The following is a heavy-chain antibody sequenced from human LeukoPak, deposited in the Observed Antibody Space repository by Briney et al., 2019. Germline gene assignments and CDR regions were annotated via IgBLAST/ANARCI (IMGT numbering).Heavy chain of an antibody. D-gene: IGHD3-16*01. CDR1: GFTFSSYA. J-gene: IGHJ4*02. V-gene: IGHV3-23*01. CDR2: ISGSGGST. CDR3: AKLVAFYDGYFDY. Sequence: PGGSLRLSCEASGFTFSSYAMSWVRQAPGKGLEWVSTISGSGGSTYYADSVKGRFTISRDNSKNTLYLQMNSLRAEDTAVYYCAKLVAFYDGYFDYCGQGTLVTVSS.